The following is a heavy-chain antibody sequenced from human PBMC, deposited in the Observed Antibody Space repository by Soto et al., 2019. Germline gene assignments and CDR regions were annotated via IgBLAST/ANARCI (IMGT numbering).Heavy chain of an antibody. CDR3: GRARCYSCLVR. D-gene: IGHD4-4*01. Sequence: GGSLRLSCAASGFTFSSDWMAWVRQAPGKGLEWVANINEDGSAKDFVDSVKGGFTISRDNAKKSVYLLMNSMKAEDTAVYYCGRARCYSCLVRWGPGTLLTVSS. CDR2: INEDGSAK. V-gene: IGHV3-7*03. CDR1: GFTFSSDW. J-gene: IGHJ4*02.